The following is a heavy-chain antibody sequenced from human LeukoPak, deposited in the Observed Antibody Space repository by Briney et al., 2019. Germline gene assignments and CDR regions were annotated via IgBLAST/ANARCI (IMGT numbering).Heavy chain of an antibody. V-gene: IGHV3-30*04. J-gene: IGHJ4*02. D-gene: IGHD3-10*01. CDR3: AKAFASGRPLFDY. CDR2: ISYDGSNK. CDR1: GFTFSSYA. Sequence: PGRSLRLSCAASGFTFSSYAMHWVRQAAGKGLEWVAVISYDGSNKYYADSVKGRFTISRDNSKNTLYLQMNSLRAEDTAVYYCAKAFASGRPLFDYWGQGALVTVSS.